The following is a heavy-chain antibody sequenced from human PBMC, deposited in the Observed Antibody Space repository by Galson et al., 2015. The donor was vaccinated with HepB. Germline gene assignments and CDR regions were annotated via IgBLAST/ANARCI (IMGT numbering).Heavy chain of an antibody. CDR3: ARSGYSSGWDPWYFDL. D-gene: IGHD6-19*01. V-gene: IGHV2-70*04. Sequence: PALVKPTQTLTLPCTFSGFSLSTTEMRVSWIRQPPGKALEWLARIDWDDEKFYSTSLKTRLTISKDTHKNQVVLTRTNMDPVDTATYYCARSGYSSGWDPWYFDLWGRGTLVTVSS. CDR1: GFSLSTTEMR. J-gene: IGHJ2*01. CDR2: IDWDDEK.